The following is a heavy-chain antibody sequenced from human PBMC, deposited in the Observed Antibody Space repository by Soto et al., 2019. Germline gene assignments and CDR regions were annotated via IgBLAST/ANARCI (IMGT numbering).Heavy chain of an antibody. CDR1: GFTFSGYT. J-gene: IGHJ6*02. D-gene: IGHD2-21*02. V-gene: IGHV3-21*01. CDR2: IGTSSSYI. CDR3: ERDSVSDHLYYYYGMDV. Sequence: GGSLRLSCAASGFTFSGYTMNWVRQAPGRGLEWVSSIGTSSSYIYYADSVKGRFTISRDNAKNSLFLQMNSLRADETAVYYCERDSVSDHLYYYYGMDVWGQGTTVTVSS.